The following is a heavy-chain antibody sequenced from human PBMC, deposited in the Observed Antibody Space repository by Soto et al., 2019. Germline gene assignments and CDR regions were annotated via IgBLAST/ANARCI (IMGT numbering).Heavy chain of an antibody. CDR2: IYHSVST. J-gene: IGHJ3*02. V-gene: IGHV4-30-2*01. D-gene: IGHD5-12*01. CDR3: ARGGDGYNYGAFDI. CDR1: GVSISSGSYS. Sequence: QLQLQESCSGLVKPSQTLSLTCTVSGVSISSGSYSWTWIRQPPGKGLEWIGYIYHSVSTYYNPSLESRVTISVDRSKNQCSLKLTSVTAADTAVYYCARGGDGYNYGAFDIWGQGTMVTVSS.